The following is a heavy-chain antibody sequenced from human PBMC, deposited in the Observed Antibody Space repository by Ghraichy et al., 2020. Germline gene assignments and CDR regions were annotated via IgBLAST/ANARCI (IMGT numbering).Heavy chain of an antibody. V-gene: IGHV3-7*01. D-gene: IGHD6-19*01. CDR2: IKNDGSEK. CDR3: ARDLGGGWYFDY. Sequence: GGSLRLSCAASGFIFSGYWMSWVRQAPGKGLEWVANIKNDGSEKYYVDSVKGRFTISRDNAKNSLYLQMNSLRAEDTAVYYCARDLGGGWYFDYWGQGALVTVSS. J-gene: IGHJ4*02. CDR1: GFIFSGYW.